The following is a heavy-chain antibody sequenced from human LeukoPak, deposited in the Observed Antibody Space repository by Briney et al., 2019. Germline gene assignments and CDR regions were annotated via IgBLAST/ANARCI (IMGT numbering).Heavy chain of an antibody. D-gene: IGHD3-9*01. CDR1: GYTFTGYY. Sequence: GASVKVSCKASGYTFTGYYMHWVRQAPGQGLEWMGWINPNSGGTNYAQKFQGRVTMTRDTSISTAYMELSRLRSEDTAVYYCARGNHLTGYRNWYFDLWGRGTLVTVSS. V-gene: IGHV1-2*02. CDR3: ARGNHLTGYRNWYFDL. CDR2: INPNSGGT. J-gene: IGHJ2*01.